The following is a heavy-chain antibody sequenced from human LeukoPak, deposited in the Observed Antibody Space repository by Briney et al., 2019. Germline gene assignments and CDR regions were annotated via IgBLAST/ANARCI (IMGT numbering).Heavy chain of an antibody. Sequence: GGSLRLSCAASGFTFSSYWMSWVRQAPGKGLEWVANIKQDGSEKYYVDSVKGRFTISRDNAKNSLYLQMNSLKTEDTAVYYCTTPRGYSYDFDYWGQGTLVTVSS. CDR1: GFTFSSYW. CDR2: IKQDGSEK. D-gene: IGHD5-18*01. J-gene: IGHJ4*02. CDR3: TTPRGYSYDFDY. V-gene: IGHV3-7*03.